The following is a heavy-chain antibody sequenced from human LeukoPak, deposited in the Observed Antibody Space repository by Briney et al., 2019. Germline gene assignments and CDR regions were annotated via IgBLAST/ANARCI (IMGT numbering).Heavy chain of an antibody. CDR3: TRSTNLEAFDI. D-gene: IGHD2-8*01. J-gene: IGHJ3*02. CDR2: TYYSGST. V-gene: IGHV4-61*01. Sequence: SETLSLTCTVSGGSVSSGTYYWSWIRQPPGKGLEWIGYTYYSGSTNYNPSLKSRVTISVDTSKNQCSLKLSSVTTAGTAVYYCTRSTNLEAFDIWGQGTMVTVSS. CDR1: GGSVSSGTYY.